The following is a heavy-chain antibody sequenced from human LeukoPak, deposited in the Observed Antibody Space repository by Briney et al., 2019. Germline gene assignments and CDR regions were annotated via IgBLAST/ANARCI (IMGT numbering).Heavy chain of an antibody. CDR1: GFIFSSYR. Sequence: GGSLRLSCVGSGFIFSSYRMNWVRQVPGKGLEWFSYISSSSTTLYYADSVKGRFTISRDNAKNSVFLQMNSLRAEDTAVYYCAREFGSWGQGTLVTVSS. CDR3: AREFGS. CDR2: ISSSSTTL. V-gene: IGHV3-48*01. J-gene: IGHJ4*02.